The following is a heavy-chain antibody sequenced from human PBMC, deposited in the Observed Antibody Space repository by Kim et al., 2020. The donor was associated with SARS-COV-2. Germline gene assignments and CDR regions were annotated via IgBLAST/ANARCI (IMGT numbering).Heavy chain of an antibody. J-gene: IGHJ4*02. CDR1: GGSISSGGYY. Sequence: SETLSLTCTVSGGSISSGGYYWSWIRQHPGKGLEWIGYIYYSGSTYYNPSLKSRVTISVDTSKNQFSLKLSSVTAADTAVYYCARYRSDYYDSSGYDYWGQGTLVTVSS. CDR2: IYYSGST. V-gene: IGHV4-31*03. D-gene: IGHD3-22*01. CDR3: ARYRSDYYDSSGYDY.